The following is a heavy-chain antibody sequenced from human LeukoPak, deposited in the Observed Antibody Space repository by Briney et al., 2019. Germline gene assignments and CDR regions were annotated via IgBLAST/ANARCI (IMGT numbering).Heavy chain of an antibody. Sequence: GGSLRLSCAASGFTFSSYWMSWVRQAPGKGLEWVANIKQDGSEKYYVDSVKGRFTVSRDDSKNTLYLQMNSLRAEDTAVYYCAKDGGLWVSAHWGDSWGRGTLVTVSS. CDR1: GFTFSSYW. V-gene: IGHV3-7*03. D-gene: IGHD7-27*01. J-gene: IGHJ4*02. CDR2: IKQDGSEK. CDR3: AKDGGLWVSAHWGDS.